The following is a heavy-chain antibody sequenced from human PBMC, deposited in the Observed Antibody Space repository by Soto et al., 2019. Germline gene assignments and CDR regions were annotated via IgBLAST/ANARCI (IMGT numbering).Heavy chain of an antibody. CDR1: GGSISSGDYY. CDR2: IYYSGST. CDR3: ARDGLDCSGGSCYLIGGMDV. D-gene: IGHD2-15*01. Sequence: KTSETLSLTCTVSGGSISSGDYYWSWIRQPPGKGLEWIGYIYYSGSTYYNPSLKSRVTISVDTSKNQFSLKLSSVTAADTAVYYCARDGLDCSGGSCYLIGGMDVWGQGTTVTVSS. V-gene: IGHV4-30-4*01. J-gene: IGHJ6*02.